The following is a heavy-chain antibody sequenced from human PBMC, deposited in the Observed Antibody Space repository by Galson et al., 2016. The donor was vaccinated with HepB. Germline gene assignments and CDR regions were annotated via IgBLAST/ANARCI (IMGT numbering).Heavy chain of an antibody. CDR2: ISWDSDTI. CDR1: GFTFDDYA. V-gene: IGHV3-9*01. D-gene: IGHD3-9*01. J-gene: IGHJ2*01. CDR3: AKFSRDILTGYYDLHFDL. Sequence: SLRLSCAASGFTFDDYAMHWVRQAPGKGPEWVSGISWDSDTIGYADSVKGRFTISRDNAKNSLYLQMNSLRTEDTALYYCAKFSRDILTGYYDLHFDLWGRGTLVIVSS.